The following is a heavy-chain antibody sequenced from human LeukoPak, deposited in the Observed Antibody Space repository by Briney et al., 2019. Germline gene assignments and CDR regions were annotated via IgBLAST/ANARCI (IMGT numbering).Heavy chain of an antibody. D-gene: IGHD2-15*01. CDR3: AKDGYCSGGSCYYYYYMDV. CDR2: ISGSGGST. Sequence: GGSLRLSCAASGFTFSSYGMSWVRQAPGKGLEWVSAISGSGGSTYYADSVKGRFTISRDNSKNTLYLQMNSLRAEDTAVYYCAKDGYCSGGSCYYYYYMDVWGKGTTVTVSS. J-gene: IGHJ6*03. V-gene: IGHV3-23*01. CDR1: GFTFSSYG.